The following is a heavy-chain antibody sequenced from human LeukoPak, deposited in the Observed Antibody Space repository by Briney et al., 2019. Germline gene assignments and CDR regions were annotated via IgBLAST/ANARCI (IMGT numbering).Heavy chain of an antibody. CDR1: GFTFSSYG. Sequence: GGSLRLSCAASGFTFSSYGMHWVRQAPGKGLEWVAVIWYDGSNKYYADSVKGRFTISRDNSKNTLYLQMNSLRVEDTAVYYCARAPYYYESGDAFDIWGQGTMVTVSS. J-gene: IGHJ3*02. V-gene: IGHV3-33*01. CDR2: IWYDGSNK. D-gene: IGHD3-10*01. CDR3: ARAPYYYESGDAFDI.